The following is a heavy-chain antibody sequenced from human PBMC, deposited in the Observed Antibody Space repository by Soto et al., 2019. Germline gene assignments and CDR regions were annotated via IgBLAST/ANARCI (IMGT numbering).Heavy chain of an antibody. CDR3: AREGAYGDYPYYYYGMGV. J-gene: IGHJ6*02. V-gene: IGHV1-18*04. CDR1: GYTFTSYG. CDR2: ISAYNGNT. D-gene: IGHD4-17*01. Sequence: EASVKVSCKASGYTFTSYGISWVRQAPGQGLEWMGWISAYNGNTNYAQKLQGRVTMTTDTSTSTAYMELRSLRSDDTAVYYCAREGAYGDYPYYYYGMGVWGQGTTVTVSS.